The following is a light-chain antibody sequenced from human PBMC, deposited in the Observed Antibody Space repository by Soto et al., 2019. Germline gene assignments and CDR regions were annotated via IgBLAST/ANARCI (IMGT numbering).Light chain of an antibody. V-gene: IGKV3-15*01. CDR1: QSVSNK. CDR2: GAS. Sequence: EIVMTQSPATLSVSPGERATLSCRASQSVSNKFAWYQQKPGQAPRLLIYGASTRATGIPARFSGSGSGTEFTLTISSLQSEDFAVYYCQQYNNWPPWTFGQGTKVEIK. J-gene: IGKJ1*01. CDR3: QQYNNWPPWT.